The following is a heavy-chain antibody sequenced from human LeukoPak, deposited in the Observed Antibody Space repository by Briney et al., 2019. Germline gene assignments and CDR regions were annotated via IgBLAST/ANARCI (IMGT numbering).Heavy chain of an antibody. CDR1: GYTFTGYY. D-gene: IGHD6-13*01. J-gene: IGHJ5*02. Sequence: ASVKVSCKASGYTFTGYYMHWVRQAPGQGLEWMGWTNPNSGGTNYAQKFQGRVTMTRDTSISTAYMELSRLRSDDTAVYYCARDRRGAAAFTWFDPWGQGTLVTVSS. CDR2: TNPNSGGT. V-gene: IGHV1-2*02. CDR3: ARDRRGAAAFTWFDP.